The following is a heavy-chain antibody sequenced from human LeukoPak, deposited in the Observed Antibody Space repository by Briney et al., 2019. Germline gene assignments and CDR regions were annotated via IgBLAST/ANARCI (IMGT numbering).Heavy chain of an antibody. CDR3: ARDDILTASPKGY. J-gene: IGHJ4*02. CDR1: GFIFSTYS. Sequence: GSLRLSCAASGFIFSTYSMNWVRQAPGKGLEWVSYISSSSSTIHYADSVKGRFTISRDNARNSLYLQMNSLRDEDTAVYYCARDDILTASPKGYWGQGTLVTVSS. V-gene: IGHV3-48*02. CDR2: ISSSSSTI. D-gene: IGHD3-9*01.